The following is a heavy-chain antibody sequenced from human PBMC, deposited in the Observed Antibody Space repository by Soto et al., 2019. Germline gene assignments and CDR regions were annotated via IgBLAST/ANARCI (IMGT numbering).Heavy chain of an antibody. Sequence: PSETLSLTCAVYGGSFSGYHWSWIRQPPGKGLEWIGEINHSGSTNYIPSLKSRVTISVDTSKNQFSLKLSSVTAADTAVYYCARGAGVVVPAAIYSYYMDVWGKGTTVTVSS. D-gene: IGHD2-2*01. V-gene: IGHV4-34*01. CDR2: INHSGST. J-gene: IGHJ6*03. CDR3: ARGAGVVVPAAIYSYYMDV. CDR1: GGSFSGYH.